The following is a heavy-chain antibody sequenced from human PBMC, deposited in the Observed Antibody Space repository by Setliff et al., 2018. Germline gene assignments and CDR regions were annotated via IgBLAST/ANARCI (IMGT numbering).Heavy chain of an antibody. D-gene: IGHD1-26*01. CDR3: ARGPRYSGSYYVNY. J-gene: IGHJ4*02. CDR1: GGSISSSSYY. CDR2: IYYSGST. Sequence: SETLSLTCTVSGGSISSSSYYWGWIRQPPGKGLEWIGSIYYSGSTYYNPSLKSRVTISVDTSKNQFSLNLSSVTAADTAVYYCARGPRYSGSYYVNYWGQGTLVTVS. V-gene: IGHV4-39*07.